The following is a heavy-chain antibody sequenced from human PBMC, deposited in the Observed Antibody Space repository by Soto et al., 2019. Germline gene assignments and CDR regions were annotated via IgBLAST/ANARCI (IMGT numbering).Heavy chain of an antibody. CDR2: INHSGST. Sequence: SETLSLTCAVYGGSFSGYYWSWIRQPPGKGLEWIGEINHSGSTNYNPSHKSRVTISVDTSKNQFSLKLSSVTAADTAVYYCARGTSDGYFDYWGQGTLVTVSS. J-gene: IGHJ4*02. V-gene: IGHV4-34*01. CDR3: ARGTSDGYFDY. CDR1: GGSFSGYY.